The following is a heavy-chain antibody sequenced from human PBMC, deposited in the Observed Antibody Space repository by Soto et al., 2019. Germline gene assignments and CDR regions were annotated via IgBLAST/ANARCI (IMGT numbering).Heavy chain of an antibody. CDR2: IYYSGST. Sequence: SETLSLTCTVSGGSISSYYWSWVRQPPGKGLEWIGYIYYSGSTNYNPSLKSRVTISVDTSKNQFSLKLSSVTAADTAVYYCAGGWHYYFDYWGQGTLVTVSS. D-gene: IGHD6-19*01. CDR3: AGGWHYYFDY. V-gene: IGHV4-59*01. CDR1: GGSISSYY. J-gene: IGHJ4*02.